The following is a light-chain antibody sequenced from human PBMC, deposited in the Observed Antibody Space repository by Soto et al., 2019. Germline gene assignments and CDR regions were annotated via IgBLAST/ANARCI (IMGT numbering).Light chain of an antibody. CDR3: HQYGSSPPYT. Sequence: EIVLTQSPGTLSLSPGERATLSCRASQRVTGSSLAWYQQKPGQSPRPLIYGSSDRATGIPDRFSGSGSGTDFTLTISRVEPEDFAVYYCHQYGSSPPYTFGQGTKLEIK. V-gene: IGKV3-20*01. CDR1: QRVTGSS. CDR2: GSS. J-gene: IGKJ2*01.